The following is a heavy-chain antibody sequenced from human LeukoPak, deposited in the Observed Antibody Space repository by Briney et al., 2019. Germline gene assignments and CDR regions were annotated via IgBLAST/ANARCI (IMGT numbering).Heavy chain of an antibody. CDR3: ARDGGVVVVPAAIGDYYYGMDV. J-gene: IGHJ6*02. Sequence: ASVKVSCKASGYTFTGYYMHWVRQAPGQGLEWMGRINPNSGGTNYAQKFQGRVTMTRDTSISTAYMELSRLRSDDTAVYYCARDGGVVVVPAAIGDYYYGMDVWGQGTTVTVSS. CDR1: GYTFTGYY. CDR2: INPNSGGT. D-gene: IGHD2-2*02. V-gene: IGHV1-2*06.